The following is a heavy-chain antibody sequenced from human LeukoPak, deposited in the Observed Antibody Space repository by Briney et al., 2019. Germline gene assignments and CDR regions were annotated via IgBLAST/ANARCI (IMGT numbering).Heavy chain of an antibody. J-gene: IGHJ3*02. CDR2: IYYSGST. CDR3: ARDGSGSSTGGKYAFDI. V-gene: IGHV4-31*03. Sequence: TSETLSLTCTVSGGSISSGGYYWSWLRQHPGKGLEWIGYIYYSGSTYYNPSLKSRVTISVDTSKNQFSLKRSSVTAADTAVYYCARDGSGSSTGGKYAFDIWGQGTMVTVSS. CDR1: GGSISSGGYY. D-gene: IGHD1-26*01.